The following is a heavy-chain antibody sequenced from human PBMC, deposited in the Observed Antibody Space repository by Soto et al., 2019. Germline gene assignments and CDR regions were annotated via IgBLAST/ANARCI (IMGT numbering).Heavy chain of an antibody. CDR1: GGSIRNVY. V-gene: IGHV4-59*01. J-gene: IGHJ4*02. CDR3: ARAHAPTLPFDY. D-gene: IGHD2-15*01. Sequence: LSLTCTVSGGSIRNVYWSWIRQPPGKGLEWIGFIFHSGNAKYNPSLKSRVTMSVDTSKNQFSLSLDSVTAADTAVYFCARAHAPTLPFDYWGQGTMVTIYS. CDR2: IFHSGNA.